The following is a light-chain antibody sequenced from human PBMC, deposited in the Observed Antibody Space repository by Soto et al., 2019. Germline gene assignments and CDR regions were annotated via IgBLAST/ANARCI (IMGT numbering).Light chain of an antibody. CDR2: DAS. CDR1: QDVTNNY. J-gene: IGKJ4*01. Sequence: EIVLTQSPGTLSLSPGERATLSCRASQDVTNNYLAWYQQKPGRAPRLLIHDASIRATGIPERFSGSGSGTDFTLTISRLETEDFAVYYCQQCSISPLTFGGGTKVEIK. V-gene: IGKV3-20*01. CDR3: QQCSISPLT.